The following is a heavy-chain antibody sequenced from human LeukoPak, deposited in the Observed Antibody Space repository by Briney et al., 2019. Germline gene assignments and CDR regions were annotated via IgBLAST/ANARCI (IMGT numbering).Heavy chain of an antibody. J-gene: IGHJ4*02. CDR2: IYYTGST. Sequence: PSETLSLTCTVSGGSISSYYWSWIRQPPGKGLEWIGYIYYTGSTNYNPSLKSRVTMFVDMSKNQFSLRLSSVTAADTAVYYCARHRAYSSSSPFDYWGQGTLVTVSS. CDR3: ARHRAYSSSSPFDY. D-gene: IGHD6-6*01. CDR1: GGSISSYY. V-gene: IGHV4-59*08.